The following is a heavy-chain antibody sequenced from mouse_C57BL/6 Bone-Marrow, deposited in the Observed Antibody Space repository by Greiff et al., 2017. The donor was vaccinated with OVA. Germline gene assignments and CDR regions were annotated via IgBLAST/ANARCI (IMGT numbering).Heavy chain of an antibody. D-gene: IGHD4-1*01. CDR2: IYPGNSDT. CDR1: GYTFTSYW. J-gene: IGHJ2*01. CDR3: TRRNWDGYFDY. V-gene: IGHV1-5*01. Sequence: VHVKQSGTVLARPGASVKMSCKTSGYTFTSYWMHWVKQRPGQGLEWIGAIYPGNSDTSYNQQFKGKAKLTAVTSASTAYMELSSLTNEDSAVYCCTRRNWDGYFDYWGQGTTLTVSS.